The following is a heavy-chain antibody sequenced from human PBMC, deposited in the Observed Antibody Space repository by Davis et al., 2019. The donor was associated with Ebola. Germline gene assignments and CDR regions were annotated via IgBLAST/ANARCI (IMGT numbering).Heavy chain of an antibody. V-gene: IGHV3-64*01. CDR1: GFTFSSYA. Sequence: PGGSLRPSCAASGFTFSSYAMSWVSQAPGKGLECVSAISSKGGSTYYANSVKGRFTISRDHSKNTLYLQMGSLRAEDMAVYYCARGGSAAAAYYYGMDVWGQGTTVTVSS. CDR2: ISSKGGST. D-gene: IGHD6-13*01. CDR3: ARGGSAAAAYYYGMDV. J-gene: IGHJ6*02.